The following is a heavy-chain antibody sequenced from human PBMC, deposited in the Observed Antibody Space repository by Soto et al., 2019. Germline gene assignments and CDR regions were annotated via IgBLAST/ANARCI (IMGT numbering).Heavy chain of an antibody. J-gene: IGHJ6*02. CDR1: GYTFTSYG. CDR2: ISAYNGNT. V-gene: IGHV1-18*01. Sequence: QVQLVQSGAEVKKPGASVKVSCKASGYTFTSYGISWVRQAPGQGLEWMGWISAYNGNTNYAQKXQGXXXMTTDTYTSTXXLXVXXLRSVDTAVYYCARDYQRYCSGGSCFPRYYYGMDVWGQGTPVTVSS. CDR3: ARDYQRYCSGGSCFPRYYYGMDV. D-gene: IGHD2-15*01.